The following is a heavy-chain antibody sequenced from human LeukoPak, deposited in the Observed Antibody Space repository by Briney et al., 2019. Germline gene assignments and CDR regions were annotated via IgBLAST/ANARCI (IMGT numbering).Heavy chain of an antibody. V-gene: IGHV1-69*01. J-gene: IGHJ4*02. Sequence: GSSVKVSCKASGGTFSSYAISWVRQAPGQGLEWMGGIIPIFGTANYAQKFQGRVTITADESTSTAYMELSSLRSEDTAVYYCARDRERVLRPYDSSGVNDYWGQGTLVTVSS. CDR2: IIPIFGTA. D-gene: IGHD3-22*01. CDR3: ARDRERVLRPYDSSGVNDY. CDR1: GGTFSSYA.